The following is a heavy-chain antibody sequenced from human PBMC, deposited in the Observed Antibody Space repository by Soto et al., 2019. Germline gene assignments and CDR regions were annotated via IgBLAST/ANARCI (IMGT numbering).Heavy chain of an antibody. V-gene: IGHV3-30-3*01. CDR3: ARDGYYYDSSGRLDY. D-gene: IGHD3-22*01. CDR1: GFTFSSYA. Sequence: GGSLRLSCAASGFTFSSYAMHWVRQAPGKGLEWVAIISYDGSNKYYADSVKGRFTISRDNSKNTLYLQMNSLRAEDTAVYYCARDGYYYDSSGRLDYWGQGTLVTVSS. CDR2: ISYDGSNK. J-gene: IGHJ4*02.